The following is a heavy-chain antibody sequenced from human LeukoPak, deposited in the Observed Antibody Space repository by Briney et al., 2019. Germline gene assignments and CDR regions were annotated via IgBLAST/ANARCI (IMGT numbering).Heavy chain of an antibody. J-gene: IGHJ4*02. CDR2: IYYSGST. CDR3: ARAAYGYGHDY. CDR1: GGSISSYY. V-gene: IGHV4-59*01. D-gene: IGHD4-17*01. Sequence: SETLSLTCTVSGGSISSYYWSWSRQPAGKGLEWIGYIYYSGSTNYNPSLKSRVTISVDTSKNQFSLKLSSVTAADTAVYYCARAAYGYGHDYWGQGTLVTVSS.